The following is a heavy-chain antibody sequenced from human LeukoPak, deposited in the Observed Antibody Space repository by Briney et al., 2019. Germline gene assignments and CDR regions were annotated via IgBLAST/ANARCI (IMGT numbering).Heavy chain of an antibody. J-gene: IGHJ4*02. CDR2: IFGDGST. Sequence: GGSLRLSCAASGFTFSSYAMNWVRQAPGKGLEWVSAIFGDGSTFYADSVKGRFTISRDNFKNALYLQMNSLRAEDTAVYYCAKDRGQYSSSIDFWGQGTLATVSS. V-gene: IGHV3-23*01. D-gene: IGHD6-13*01. CDR1: GFTFSSYA. CDR3: AKDRGQYSSSIDF.